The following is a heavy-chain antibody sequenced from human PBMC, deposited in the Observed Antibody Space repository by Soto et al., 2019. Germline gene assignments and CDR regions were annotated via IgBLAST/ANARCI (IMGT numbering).Heavy chain of an antibody. CDR3: ARDPGYSYGYGNYYYYGMDV. CDR2: TYYRSKWYN. J-gene: IGHJ6*02. Sequence: PSQTLSLTCAISGDSVSSNSAAWNWIRQSPSRGLEWLGRTYYRSKWYNDYTVSVKSRITINPDTSKNQFSLQLNSVTPEDTAVYYFARDPGYSYGYGNYYYYGMDVWGQGTTVTVSS. V-gene: IGHV6-1*01. D-gene: IGHD5-18*01. CDR1: GDSVSSNSAA.